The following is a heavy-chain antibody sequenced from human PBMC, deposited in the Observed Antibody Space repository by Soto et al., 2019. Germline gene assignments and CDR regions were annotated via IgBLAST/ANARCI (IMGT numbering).Heavy chain of an antibody. CDR3: ARGRSSYGDYVNWYFDL. J-gene: IGHJ2*01. CDR2: MNPNSGNT. D-gene: IGHD4-17*01. Sequence: QVQLVQSGAEVKKPGASVKVSCKASGYTFTNYDINWVRQATGQGLEWMGWMNPNSGNTGHAQKFQGSVTMTRNTSISTAYMELSSLRSDDTAVYYCARGRSSYGDYVNWYFDLWGRGTLVTVSS. V-gene: IGHV1-8*01. CDR1: GYTFTNYD.